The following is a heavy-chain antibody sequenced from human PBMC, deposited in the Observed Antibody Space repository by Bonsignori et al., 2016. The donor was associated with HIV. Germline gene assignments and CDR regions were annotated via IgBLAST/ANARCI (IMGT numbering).Heavy chain of an antibody. CDR1: GFTFSNYW. V-gene: IGHV3-74*02. CDR2: ISGVEATT. CDR3: ARLPAPKYYFAF. Sequence: EVQLVESGGGLVQPGGSLRLACTASGFTFSNYWIHWVRQVPGKGLEWISRISGVEATTGFAAAVKGRFTITRDNTKNTVYLEMKSLRVEDTAVYYCARLPAPKYYFAFWAREPRSPSLQ. J-gene: IGHJ4*02. D-gene: IGHD2-2*01.